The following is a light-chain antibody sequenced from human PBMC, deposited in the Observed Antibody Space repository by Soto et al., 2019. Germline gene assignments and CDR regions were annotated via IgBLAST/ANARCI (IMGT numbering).Light chain of an antibody. Sequence: QSVLTQPPSVSGAPGQRVTISCTGSSSNIGAGYDVHWYQQLPGTAPKLLIYGISIRPSGVPDRFSGSKSGTSASLAITGLQAEDEADYYCQSYDASLSAVVFGGGTKLTVL. CDR3: QSYDASLSAVV. CDR1: SSNIGAGYD. CDR2: GIS. J-gene: IGLJ2*01. V-gene: IGLV1-40*01.